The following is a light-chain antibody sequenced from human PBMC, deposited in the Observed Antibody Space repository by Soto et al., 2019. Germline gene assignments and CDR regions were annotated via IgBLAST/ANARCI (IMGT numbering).Light chain of an antibody. Sequence: ENVLTQSPATLSLSPGERATLSCRASQSVTNNYLAWYQQKPGQAPRLLIYGASSRATGIPDRFSGSGSGTDFTLTISRLEPEDFAVYYCQQYGRTFGPGTKVDLK. J-gene: IGKJ3*01. V-gene: IGKV3-20*01. CDR2: GAS. CDR3: QQYGRT. CDR1: QSVTNNY.